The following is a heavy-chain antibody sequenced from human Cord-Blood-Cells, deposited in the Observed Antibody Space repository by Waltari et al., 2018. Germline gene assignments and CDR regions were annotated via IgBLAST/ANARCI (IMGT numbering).Heavy chain of an antibody. CDR2: IYYSGST. D-gene: IGHD1-20*01. CDR1: GGSISSSSYY. V-gene: IGHV4-39*07. J-gene: IGHJ3*02. Sequence: QLQLQESGPGLVKPSETLSLTYTVSGGSISSSSYYWGWIRQPPGKGLEWIGSIYYSGSTYYNPSLKRRFTISVDTSKNQFSLKLSSVTAADTAVYYCARRQLTGTTPGGAFDIWGQGTMVTVSS. CDR3: ARRQLTGTTPGGAFDI.